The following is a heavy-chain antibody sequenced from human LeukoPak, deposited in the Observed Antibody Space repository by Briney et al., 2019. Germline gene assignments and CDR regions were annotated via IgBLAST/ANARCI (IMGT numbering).Heavy chain of an antibody. CDR2: IVVGSGNT. CDR3: AASSNSGNY. Sequence: GASVKVSCKTSGYTFTSSAMQWVRQARGQRLEWIGWIVVGSGNTNYAQKFQERVTITRDMSTSTAYMELSSLRSEDTAVYYCAASSNSGNYWGQGTLVTVSS. J-gene: IGHJ4*02. V-gene: IGHV1-58*02. CDR1: GYTFTSSA. D-gene: IGHD3-10*01.